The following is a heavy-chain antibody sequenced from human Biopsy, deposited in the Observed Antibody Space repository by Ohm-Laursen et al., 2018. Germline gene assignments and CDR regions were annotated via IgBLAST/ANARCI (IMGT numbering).Heavy chain of an antibody. CDR2: MIPSSGKT. V-gene: IGHV1-8*01. CDR1: GYSFSTYD. CDR3: ARGYSRRVSIFEASIYWFDT. J-gene: IGHJ5*02. D-gene: IGHD6-6*01. Sequence: ASVKVSCKASGYSFSTYDVDWVRQARGQGLEWMGWMIPSSGKTGYAQRFQGRVTLTMNTSISTAYMELSGLRSEDTAVYFCARGYSRRVSIFEASIYWFDTWGQGALVTVSS.